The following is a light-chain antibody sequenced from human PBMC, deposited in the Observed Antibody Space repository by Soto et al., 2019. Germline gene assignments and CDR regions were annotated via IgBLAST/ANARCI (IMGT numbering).Light chain of an antibody. CDR1: QGINTS. CDR2: SAS. V-gene: IGKV1-27*01. CDR3: QSYDSAPRT. Sequence: DIQMTQSPSSLSAPVGDSVTISCRASQGINTSLAWFQQKPGKVPKLLMSSASTLQAGVPSRLSGSGSGTDFTLTISRLQPEDSAAYYCQSYDSAPRTFGQGTKVDI. J-gene: IGKJ1*01.